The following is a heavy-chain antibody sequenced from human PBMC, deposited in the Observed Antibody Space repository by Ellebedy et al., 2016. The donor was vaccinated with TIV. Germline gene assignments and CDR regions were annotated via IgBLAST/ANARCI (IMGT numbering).Heavy chain of an antibody. CDR2: FSQSGST. CDR1: GDSISSSVYY. D-gene: IGHD4-17*01. CDR3: ARHSTVTTIGT. Sequence: MPGGSLRLSCTVSGDSISSSVYYWGWIRQPPGEGLEWIGSFSQSGSTYYNLSLTSRVTISVDTSKNQFSLKLSSVTAADTAIFYCARHSTVTTIGTWGQGALVTVSS. V-gene: IGHV4-39*01. J-gene: IGHJ5*02.